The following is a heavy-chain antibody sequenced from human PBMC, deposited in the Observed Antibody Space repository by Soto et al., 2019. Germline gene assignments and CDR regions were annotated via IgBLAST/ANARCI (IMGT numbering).Heavy chain of an antibody. CDR1: GGSISGYY. J-gene: IGHJ6*02. Sequence: SETLSLTCTVSGGSISGYYWSWVRQPAGKGLEWVGRIYSNGTTNYSPSLKSRVTMSLDTSKNQFSLHLNSVTAADTAVYYCSRVGCSNSRCYTRGMDVWGQGTTVTVSS. V-gene: IGHV4-4*07. CDR3: SRVGCSNSRCYTRGMDV. D-gene: IGHD2-2*02. CDR2: IYSNGTT.